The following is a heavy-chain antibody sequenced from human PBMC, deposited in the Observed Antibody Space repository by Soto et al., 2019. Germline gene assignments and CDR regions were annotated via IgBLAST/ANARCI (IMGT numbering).Heavy chain of an antibody. V-gene: IGHV3-33*01. CDR3: ARGHCSSTSCYGWDYYGMDV. CDR2: IWYDGSNK. J-gene: IGHJ6*02. Sequence: QVQLVESGGGVVQPGRSLRLSCAASGFTFSSYGMHWVRQAPGKGLEWVAVIWYDGSNKYYADSVKGRFTISRDNSKNTLYLQMNSRGAEDTAVYYCARGHCSSTSCYGWDYYGMDVWGQGTTVTVSS. D-gene: IGHD2-2*01. CDR1: GFTFSSYG.